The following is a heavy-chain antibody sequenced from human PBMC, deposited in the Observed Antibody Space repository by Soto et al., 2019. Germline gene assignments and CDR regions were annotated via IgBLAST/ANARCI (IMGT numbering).Heavy chain of an antibody. D-gene: IGHD4-4*01. CDR3: ARDLPMTTVLRYYGMDV. V-gene: IGHV1-18*01. J-gene: IGHJ6*02. CDR2: ISAYNGNT. Sequence: ASVKVSCKASGYTFTSYGISWVRHAPGQGLEWMGWISAYNGNTNYAQKLQGRVTMTTDTSTSTAYMELRSLRSDDTAVYYCARDLPMTTVLRYYGMDVWGQGTTVTVSS. CDR1: GYTFTSYG.